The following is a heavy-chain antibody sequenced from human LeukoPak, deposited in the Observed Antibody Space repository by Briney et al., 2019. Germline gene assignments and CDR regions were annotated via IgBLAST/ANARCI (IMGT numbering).Heavy chain of an antibody. CDR1: GFTFSNAW. CDR3: TTTSRIGRFLEWPGLDAFDI. J-gene: IGHJ3*02. CDR2: IKSKTDGGTT. V-gene: IGHV3-15*01. Sequence: GGSLRLSCAASGFTFSNAWMSWVRQAPGKGLEWVGRIKSKTDGGTTDYAAPVKGRFTISRDDSKNTLYLQMNSLKTEDTAVYYCTTTSRIGRFLEWPGLDAFDIWGQGTMVTVSS. D-gene: IGHD3-3*01.